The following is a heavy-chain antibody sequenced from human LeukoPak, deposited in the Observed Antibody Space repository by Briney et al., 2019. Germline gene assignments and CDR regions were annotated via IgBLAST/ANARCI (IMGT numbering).Heavy chain of an antibody. D-gene: IGHD1-26*01. CDR3: ARHGTRVGYGMDV. CDR1: GFTFPTYA. V-gene: IGHV3-72*01. J-gene: IGHJ6*02. CDR2: TKNKANSYTT. Sequence: GGSLRLSCAASGFTFPTYAMSWVRQAPGKGLEWVGRTKNKANSYTTEYAASVKGRFTISRDDSKNSLYLQMNSLKTEDTAVYYCARHGTRVGYGMDVWGQGTTVTVSS.